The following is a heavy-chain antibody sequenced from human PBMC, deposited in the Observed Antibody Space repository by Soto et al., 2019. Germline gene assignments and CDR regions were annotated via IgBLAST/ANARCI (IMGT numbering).Heavy chain of an antibody. J-gene: IGHJ4*02. Sequence: GGSLRLSCAASGFTFSDYTMSWVRQAPGKVLECISVILADYNTYYTDSVRGRFTISRDNSKNTLYLEMNSLRAEDTAVYYCAKDVNLDYFDYWGQGTLVTVSS. D-gene: IGHD3-16*02. CDR1: GFTFSDYT. V-gene: IGHV3-23*03. CDR3: AKDVNLDYFDY. CDR2: ILADYNT.